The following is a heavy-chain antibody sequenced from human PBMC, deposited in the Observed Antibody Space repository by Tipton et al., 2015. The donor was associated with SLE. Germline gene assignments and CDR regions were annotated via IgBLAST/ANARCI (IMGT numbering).Heavy chain of an antibody. V-gene: IGHV1-58*02. D-gene: IGHD6-19*01. Sequence: QLVQSGAEVKKPGTSVKVSCKASGFTFSSSAIQWVRQARGQRLESIGWIVIGSGNTDYAQEFQDRVTITRDTSTSTAYMELRSRRSEDTAVYFCTAVGGSGWYGRNCFDPWGQGTLFTFSS. CDR3: TAVGGSGWYGRNCFDP. J-gene: IGHJ5*02. CDR1: GFTFSSSA. CDR2: IVIGSGNT.